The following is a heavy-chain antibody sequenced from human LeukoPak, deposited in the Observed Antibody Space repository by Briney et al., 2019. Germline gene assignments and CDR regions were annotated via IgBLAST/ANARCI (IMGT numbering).Heavy chain of an antibody. CDR2: ISYDGSNK. D-gene: IGHD1-26*01. CDR3: ARDRGATASFDY. V-gene: IGHV3-30-3*01. J-gene: IGHJ4*02. Sequence: GGSLRLSCAASGFTFSSYAMHWVRQAPGKGLEWVAVISYDGSNKYYADSVMGRFSISRDNSKSTLYLQMNSLRAEDTAVYYCARDRGATASFDYWGQGTLVTVSS. CDR1: GFTFSSYA.